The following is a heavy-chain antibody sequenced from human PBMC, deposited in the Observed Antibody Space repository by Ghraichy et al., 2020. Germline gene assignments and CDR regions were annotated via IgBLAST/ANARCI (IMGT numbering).Heavy chain of an antibody. CDR1: GGSISSSTYF. CDR2: IYNTVNT. D-gene: IGHD6-13*01. Sequence: SETLSLTCTVSGGSISSSTYFWAWIRQPPGKGLEWIGSIYNTVNTYYNPSLKTRVTIYADTSKNQFSLKLISVTAADTSVHYCARPYSSSRNWFDPWGPGTLVTVSS. J-gene: IGHJ5*02. CDR3: ARPYSSSRNWFDP. V-gene: IGHV4-39*01.